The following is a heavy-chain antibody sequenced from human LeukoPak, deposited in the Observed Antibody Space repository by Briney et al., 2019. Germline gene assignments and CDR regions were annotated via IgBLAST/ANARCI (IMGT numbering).Heavy chain of an antibody. CDR2: IYYSGST. CDR3: ARDRWDGQGNY. CDR1: GGSISSYY. D-gene: IGHD1-26*01. V-gene: IGHV4-59*01. J-gene: IGHJ4*02. Sequence: SETLSLTCTVSGGSISSYYWSWIRQPPGKGLEWIGYIYYSGSTNYNPSLKSRVTISVDTSKNQFSLKLSSVTAADTAVYYCARDRWDGQGNYWGQGTLVTVSS.